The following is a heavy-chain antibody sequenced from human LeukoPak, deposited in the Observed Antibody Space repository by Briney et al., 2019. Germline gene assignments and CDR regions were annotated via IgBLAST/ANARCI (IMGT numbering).Heavy chain of an antibody. CDR1: GGSISSGGYH. D-gene: IGHD6-13*01. CDR3: ANRIAAAGSAFDI. V-gene: IGHV4-31*03. Sequence: SETLSLTCTVSGGSISSGGYHWSWIRQHPGKGLEWIGYIYYSGSTYYNPSLKSRVTISVDTSKNRFSLKLSSVTAADTAVYYCANRIAAAGSAFDIWGQGTMVTVSS. J-gene: IGHJ3*02. CDR2: IYYSGST.